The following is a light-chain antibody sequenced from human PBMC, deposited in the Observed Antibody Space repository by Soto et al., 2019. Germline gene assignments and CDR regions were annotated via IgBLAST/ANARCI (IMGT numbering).Light chain of an antibody. CDR3: QQYGNSPWT. CDR2: DAS. J-gene: IGKJ1*01. Sequence: EIVLTQSAATLSLSPGERATLSCGASQSVSSNYLAWYQQKPGLAPRLLIYDASRRATGIPARFSGGGSGTDFTLTISRLEPEDSAVYYCQQYGNSPWTVGQGTKVEIK. CDR1: QSVSSNY. V-gene: IGKV3D-20*01.